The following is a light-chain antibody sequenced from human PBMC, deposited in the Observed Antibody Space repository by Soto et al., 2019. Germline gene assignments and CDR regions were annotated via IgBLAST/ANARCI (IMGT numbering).Light chain of an antibody. CDR2: DAS. CDR1: QSISNY. Sequence: EIVLTQSPGTLSLSPGERATLYCRASQSISNYLAWYQQKPGQAPRLLIYDASNRATGIPARFTGAGSGTDFSLTISSLEPEDFAVYYCQQYGSSSYTFGQGTRLEIK. J-gene: IGKJ2*01. CDR3: QQYGSSSYT. V-gene: IGKV3-11*01.